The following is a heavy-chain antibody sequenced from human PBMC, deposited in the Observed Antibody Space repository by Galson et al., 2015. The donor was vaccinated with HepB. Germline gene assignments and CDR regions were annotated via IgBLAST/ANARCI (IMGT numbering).Heavy chain of an antibody. CDR2: IIPIFGTA. D-gene: IGHD3-10*01. CDR3: ARELNYYGSGGASKFYYYGMDV. CDR1: GGTFSSYA. J-gene: IGHJ6*02. V-gene: IGHV1-69*13. Sequence: SVKVSCKASGGTFSSYAISWVRQAPGRGLEWMGGIIPIFGTANYAQKFQGRVTITADESTSTAYMELSSLRSEDTAVYYCARELNYYGSGGASKFYYYGMDVWGQGTTDTVSS.